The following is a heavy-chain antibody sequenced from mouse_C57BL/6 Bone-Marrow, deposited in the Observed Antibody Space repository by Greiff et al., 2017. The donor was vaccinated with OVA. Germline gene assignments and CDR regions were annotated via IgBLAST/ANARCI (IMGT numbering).Heavy chain of an antibody. V-gene: IGHV1-69*01. CDR2: IDPSDSYT. D-gene: IGHD2-3*01. CDR3: ARSDGYYLFAD. CDR1: GYTFTSYW. J-gene: IGHJ3*01. Sequence: QVQLQQPGAELVMPGASVKLSCKASGYTFTSYWMHWVKQRPGQGLEWIGEIDPSDSYTNYNQKFKGKSTLTVDKSSSTAYMQLSSLTSEDSAVYYCARSDGYYLFADWGQGTLVTVSA.